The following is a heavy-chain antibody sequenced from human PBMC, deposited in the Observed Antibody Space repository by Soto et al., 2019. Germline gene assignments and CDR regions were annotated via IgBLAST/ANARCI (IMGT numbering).Heavy chain of an antibody. CDR3: AGDRGGDLKAFDI. D-gene: IGHD3-10*01. CDR1: GFTFNIYS. CDR2: ISSSSSYI. J-gene: IGHJ3*02. V-gene: IGHV3-21*01. Sequence: EVQLVESGGGLVKPGGSLRLSCAASGFTFNIYSMNWVRQAPGKGLEWVSSISSSSSYIYYADSVKGRFTISRDNAKNSMVLQMNSLRAGEKGGDYLAGDRGGDLKAFDIWGQGTMVTVSS.